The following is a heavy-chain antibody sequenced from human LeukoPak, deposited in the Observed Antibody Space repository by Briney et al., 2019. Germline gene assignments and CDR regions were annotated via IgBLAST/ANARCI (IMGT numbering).Heavy chain of an antibody. CDR2: IKSKTDGGTT. J-gene: IGHJ4*02. V-gene: IGHV3-15*01. CDR3: TTVPARGLSREYYFDY. CDR1: GFTFSNAW. D-gene: IGHD3-10*01. Sequence: PGGSLRLSCAASGFTFSNAWMSWVRQAPGKGLDWVGRIKSKTDGGTTDYAAPVKGRFTISRDDSKNTLYLQMNSLKNEDTAVYYCTTVPARGLSREYYFDYWGQGTLVTVSS.